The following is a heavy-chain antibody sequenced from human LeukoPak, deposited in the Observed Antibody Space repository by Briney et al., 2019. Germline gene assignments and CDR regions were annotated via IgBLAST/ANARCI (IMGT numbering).Heavy chain of an antibody. Sequence: GGPLRLSCAASGFTFSNASMSWVRQAPGKGLEWVGRIKSKTDGGTTDYAAPVKGRFTISRDDSKTTLYLQMNSLTTEDTAVYFCAHRDTTMVRVDYWGQGTLVTVSS. J-gene: IGHJ4*02. CDR1: GFTFSNAS. CDR2: IKSKTDGGTT. V-gene: IGHV3-15*01. D-gene: IGHD5-18*01. CDR3: AHRDTTMVRVDY.